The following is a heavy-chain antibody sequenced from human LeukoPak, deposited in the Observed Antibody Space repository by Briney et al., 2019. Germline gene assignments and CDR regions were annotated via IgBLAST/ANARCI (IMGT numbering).Heavy chain of an antibody. D-gene: IGHD3-3*01. CDR3: TVNYDFC. J-gene: IGHJ4*02. V-gene: IGHV4-34*01. Sequence: SETLSLTCAVYNGPLTGYFWSWIRQSPGKGLEWIGEIDHAGSISYNPSLKSRVIVSGETSRKQFSLKLSSVTAADSAVYYCTVNYDFCGGQGTLVTVSS. CDR1: NGPLTGYF. CDR2: IDHAGSI.